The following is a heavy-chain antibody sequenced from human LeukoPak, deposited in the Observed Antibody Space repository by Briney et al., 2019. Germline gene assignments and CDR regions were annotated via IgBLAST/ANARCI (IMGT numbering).Heavy chain of an antibody. CDR2: IKSKTDGGTT. J-gene: IGHJ4*02. CDR3: TTGAYGDYDLDY. V-gene: IGHV3-15*07. CDR1: GFTLSNGW. Sequence: GGSLRLSCAASGFTLSNGWMNWVRQAPGKGLEWVGRIKSKTDGGTTDYAAPVKDRFTISRDDSENTLYLQMNSLKTEDTAVYYCTTGAYGDYDLDYWGQGTLVTVSS. D-gene: IGHD4-17*01.